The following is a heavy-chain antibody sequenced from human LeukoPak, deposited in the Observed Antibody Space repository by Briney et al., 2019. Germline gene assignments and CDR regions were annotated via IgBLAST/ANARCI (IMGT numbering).Heavy chain of an antibody. CDR1: GYSFTSYW. V-gene: IGHV5-51*01. Sequence: GESLKISCKGSGYSFTSYWIGWVRQMPGKGLEWMGIIYPGDSDTRYSPSFQGQVTISADKSISTAYLQWSSLKASDTAMYYCANAYCGGDCPRVDAFDIWGQGTMVIASS. J-gene: IGHJ3*02. CDR2: IYPGDSDT. D-gene: IGHD2-21*02. CDR3: ANAYCGGDCPRVDAFDI.